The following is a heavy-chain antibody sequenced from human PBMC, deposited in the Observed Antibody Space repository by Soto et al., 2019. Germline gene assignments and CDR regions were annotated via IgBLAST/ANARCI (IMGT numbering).Heavy chain of an antibody. CDR3: VRGFDYYGTGGYHDY. V-gene: IGHV1-69*01. J-gene: IGHJ4*02. CDR2: IIPFLNTS. CDR1: GGIFSNFA. Sequence: QVQLVQSGAEVKKPGSSVRVSCKASGGIFSNFALSWVRQAPGLGLEWMGAIIPFLNTSNYAQKVQGRITIIADESSNTAYMDLRSLRSEDTAVYFCVRGFDYYGTGGYHDYWGQGTLVTVSP. D-gene: IGHD3-10*01.